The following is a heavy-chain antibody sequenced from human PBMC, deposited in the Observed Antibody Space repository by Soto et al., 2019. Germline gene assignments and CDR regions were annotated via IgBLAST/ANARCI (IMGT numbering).Heavy chain of an antibody. CDR1: GFTFSSYW. V-gene: IGHV3-7*03. CDR2: IKQDGSEK. CDR3: ARDITMVRGACGMDV. J-gene: IGHJ6*02. Sequence: HPRGSLRLSCAASGFTFSSYWMSWVRQAPGKGLEWVANIKQDGSEKYYVDSVKGRFTISRDNAKNSLYLQMNSLRAEDTAVYYCARDITMVRGACGMDVWGQGTTVTVSS. D-gene: IGHD3-10*01.